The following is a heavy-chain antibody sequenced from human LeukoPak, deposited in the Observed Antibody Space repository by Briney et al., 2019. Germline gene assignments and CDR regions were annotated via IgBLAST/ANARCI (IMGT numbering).Heavy chain of an antibody. CDR3: ARDHRSGYSPY. J-gene: IGHJ4*02. Sequence: NTGGSLRLSCVASGFSFGSYSMTWVRQAPGKGLEWVSSMSNIGSHIYHADSVKGRFTISRDNAKNSLFLQMNSLRVEDTAVYYCARDHRSGYSPYWGQGTLVTVSS. CDR1: GFSFGSYS. CDR2: MSNIGSHI. V-gene: IGHV3-21*01. D-gene: IGHD3-22*01.